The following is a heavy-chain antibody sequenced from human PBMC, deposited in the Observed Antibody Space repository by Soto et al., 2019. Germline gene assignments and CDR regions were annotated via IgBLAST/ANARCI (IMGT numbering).Heavy chain of an antibody. CDR2: IIPIFGTA. V-gene: IGHV1-69*01. D-gene: IGHD3-22*01. Sequence: QVQLVQSGAEVKKPGSSVKVSCKASGGTFSSYAISWVRQAPGQGLEWMGGIIPIFGTANYAQKFQGRVTITADESTSTAYMELSSLRSEDTAVYYCARDRFHYYDSSGYYNWNGMDVWGQGTMVTVSS. CDR3: ARDRFHYYDSSGYYNWNGMDV. J-gene: IGHJ6*02. CDR1: GGTFSSYA.